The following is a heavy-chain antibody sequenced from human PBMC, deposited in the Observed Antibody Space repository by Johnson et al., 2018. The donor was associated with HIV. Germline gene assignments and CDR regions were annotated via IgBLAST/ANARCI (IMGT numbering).Heavy chain of an antibody. CDR1: GFTFSSYG. V-gene: IGHV3-33*06. J-gene: IGHJ3*01. Sequence: VQLVESGGGVVQPGRSLRLSCAASGFTFSSYGMHWVRQAPGKGLEWVAVIWYDGSNKYYADSVKGRFTISRDNSKNTLYLQMNSLRAEDTAVYYCTKDLVWNSGSYWDAFDVWGQGTVVTVSS. D-gene: IGHD1-26*01. CDR2: IWYDGSNK. CDR3: TKDLVWNSGSYWDAFDV.